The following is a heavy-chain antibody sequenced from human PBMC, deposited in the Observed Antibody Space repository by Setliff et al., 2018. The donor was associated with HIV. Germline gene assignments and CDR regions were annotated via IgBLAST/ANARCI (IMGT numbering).Heavy chain of an antibody. CDR3: VRGEYYDVSAIYHDDR. V-gene: IGHV4-34*01. CDR2: AIHSGIT. D-gene: IGHD3-16*01. J-gene: IGHJ4*02. Sequence: SETLSLTCGVYGGSVSAYEWRWIRQPPGKGLEWIGEAIHSGITYNPSLRSRVTISLDTSKNQFSLNLTSVTAADTAVYYCVRGEYYDVSAIYHDDRWGQGTLVTVPQ. CDR1: GGSVSAYE.